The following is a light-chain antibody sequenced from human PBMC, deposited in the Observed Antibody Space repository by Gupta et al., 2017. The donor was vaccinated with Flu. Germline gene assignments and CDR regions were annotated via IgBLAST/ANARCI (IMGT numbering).Light chain of an antibody. CDR1: SSDVGGYNY. CDR2: EVN. CDR3: CSYGGSKF. V-gene: IGLV2-8*01. J-gene: IGLJ2*01. Sequence: QAALTQPPSASGSPGQSVTISCTGTSSDVGGYNYVSWYQQHPGKAPNLIIYEVNKRPSGVPDRCSGSKSGNTASLTVSGLRAEDEADYYCCSYGGSKFFGGGTKLTVL.